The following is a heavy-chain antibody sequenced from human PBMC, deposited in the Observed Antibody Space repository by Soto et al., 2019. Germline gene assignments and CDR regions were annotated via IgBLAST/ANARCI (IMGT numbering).Heavy chain of an antibody. CDR3: AKDGPHFDVDV. V-gene: IGHV4-34*01. D-gene: IGHD3-9*01. Sequence: SETLSLTCAVYGGSFSGYYWSWIRQPPGKGLEWIGEINHSGSTNYNPSLKSRVTISVDTSKNQFSLKLSSVTAADTAVYYCAKDGPHFDVDVWGQGTTVTVSS. CDR2: INHSGST. CDR1: GGSFSGYY. J-gene: IGHJ6*02.